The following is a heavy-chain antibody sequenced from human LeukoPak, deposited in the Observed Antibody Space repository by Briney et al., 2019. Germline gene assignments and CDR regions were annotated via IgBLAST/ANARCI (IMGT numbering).Heavy chain of an antibody. CDR2: ISGSGGST. V-gene: IGHV3-23*01. D-gene: IGHD2-15*01. Sequence: GGSLRLSCAASGFTFSSYGMHWVRQAPGKGLEWVSAISGSGGSTYYADSVKGRFTISRDNSKNTLYLQMNSLRAEDTAVYYCANDVGSSTTPDVWGKGTTVAVSS. CDR3: ANDVGSSTTPDV. CDR1: GFTFSSYG. J-gene: IGHJ6*04.